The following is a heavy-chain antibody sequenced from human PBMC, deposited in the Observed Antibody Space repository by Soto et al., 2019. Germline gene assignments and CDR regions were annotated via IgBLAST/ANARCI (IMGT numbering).Heavy chain of an antibody. CDR2: ISDDGNTK. V-gene: IGHV3-30-3*01. CDR3: TRADVTVTLSVFDP. D-gene: IGHD4-17*01. J-gene: IGHJ5*02. CDR1: GFIFSSFP. Sequence: QVQMVESGGGVVQPGRSLRLSCAASGFIFSSFPMHWVRQAPVKGLEWVAVISDDGNTKYYADSVKGRFTISRDNSKNTLYLQMNSLSAEDTAVYYCTRADVTVTLSVFDPWGQGTLVTVSS.